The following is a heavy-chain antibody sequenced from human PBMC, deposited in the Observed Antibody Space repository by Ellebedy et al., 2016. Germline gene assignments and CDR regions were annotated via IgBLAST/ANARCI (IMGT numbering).Heavy chain of an antibody. Sequence: GGSLRLSCAASGFTFSSYAMHWVRQAPGKGLEWVAVISYDGSNKYYADSVKGRFTISRDNSKNTLYLQMNSLRAEDTAVYYCAMPSGGDYAFDYWGQGTLVTVSS. CDR3: AMPSGGDYAFDY. D-gene: IGHD4-17*01. V-gene: IGHV3-30-3*01. CDR2: ISYDGSNK. CDR1: GFTFSSYA. J-gene: IGHJ4*02.